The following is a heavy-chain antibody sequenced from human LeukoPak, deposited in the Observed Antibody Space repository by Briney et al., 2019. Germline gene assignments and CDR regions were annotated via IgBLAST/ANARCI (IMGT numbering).Heavy chain of an antibody. CDR1: GYTFTAYY. CDR3: ARAGIVGATEGVDAFDI. CDR2: INPNSGGT. J-gene: IGHJ3*02. D-gene: IGHD1-26*01. V-gene: IGHV1-2*02. Sequence: ASVKVSCKASGYTFTAYYLHWVRRAPGQGLEWMGWINPNSGGTNYAQKFQGRVTMTRDTSISTAYMELSRLRSDDTAVYYCARAGIVGATEGVDAFDIWGQGTMVTVSS.